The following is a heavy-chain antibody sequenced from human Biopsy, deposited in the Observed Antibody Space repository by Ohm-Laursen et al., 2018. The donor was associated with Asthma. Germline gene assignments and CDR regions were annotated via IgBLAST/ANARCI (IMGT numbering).Heavy chain of an antibody. D-gene: IGHD5-12*01. CDR3: ASPVNRAFGGYEWAAVFDY. Sequence: GTLSLTCTVSGASIRGSGSYWAWIRQAPGKGPEWIGTTHYSGSTFYKPSLRSRVTMSLDTSTNQFSLRLRSVTATDTAVYYCASPVNRAFGGYEWAAVFDYWGQGILVTFSS. CDR2: THYSGST. CDR1: GASIRGSGSY. V-gene: IGHV4-39*01. J-gene: IGHJ4*02.